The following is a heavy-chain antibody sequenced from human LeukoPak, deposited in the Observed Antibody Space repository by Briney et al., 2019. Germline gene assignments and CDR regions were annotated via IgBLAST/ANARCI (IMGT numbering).Heavy chain of an antibody. J-gene: IGHJ6*02. CDR3: TSLGGSGWPSGMDV. Sequence: GGSLKLSCAASGFTFSGSAMHWVRQASGKGLEWVGRIRSKANSYATAYAASVKGRFTISRDDSKNTAYLQMNSLKTEDTAVYYCTSLGGSGWPSGMDVWAQGPTVTVSS. D-gene: IGHD6-19*01. V-gene: IGHV3-73*01. CDR2: IRSKANSYAT. CDR1: GFTFSGSA.